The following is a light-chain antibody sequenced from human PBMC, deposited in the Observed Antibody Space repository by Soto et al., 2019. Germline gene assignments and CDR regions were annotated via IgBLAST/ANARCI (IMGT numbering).Light chain of an antibody. CDR3: QQSYNTWT. J-gene: IGKJ1*01. Sequence: DIQMTQSPYSLSASIGDRVTITCRASQRINTYLNWYQHKPGKAPKLLIYGASSLQSGVPSRFSGSGSGTDFTLTISGLQPEDFATYYCQQSYNTWTFGQGTKVEVK. CDR2: GAS. V-gene: IGKV1-39*01. CDR1: QRINTY.